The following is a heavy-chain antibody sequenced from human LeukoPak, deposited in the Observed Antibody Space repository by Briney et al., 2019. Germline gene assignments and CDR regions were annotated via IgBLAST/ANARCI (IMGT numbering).Heavy chain of an antibody. CDR3: ARSADIVVVPAAPFDY. CDR2: ISSSSSYI. V-gene: IGHV3-21*01. Sequence: GGSLRLSCAASGFTFSSYSMNWVRQAPGKGLEWVSSISSSSSYIYYADSVKGRFTISRDNAKNSLYLQMNSLRAEDTAVYYCARSADIVVVPAAPFDYWGQGTLVTVSS. CDR1: GFTFSSYS. J-gene: IGHJ4*02. D-gene: IGHD2-2*01.